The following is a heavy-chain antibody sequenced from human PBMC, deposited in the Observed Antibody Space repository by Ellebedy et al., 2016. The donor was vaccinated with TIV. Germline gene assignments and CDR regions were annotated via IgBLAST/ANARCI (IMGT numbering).Heavy chain of an antibody. J-gene: IGHJ4*02. CDR2: IWFDGSHK. D-gene: IGHD3-22*01. CDR1: GFTFSSYG. CDR3: AKDRSPTMIALDF. Sequence: PGGSLRLSCAASGFTFSSYGMHWVRQAPDKGLEWVAVIWFDGSHKYCVDSVKGRFTISRDTSKNTLYLQMSSLRADDTAIYYCAKDRSPTMIALDFWGQGTLVTVSS. V-gene: IGHV3-33*06.